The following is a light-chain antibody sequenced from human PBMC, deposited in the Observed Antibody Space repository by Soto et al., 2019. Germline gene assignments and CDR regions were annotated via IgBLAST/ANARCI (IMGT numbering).Light chain of an antibody. V-gene: IGKV1-39*01. CDR2: AAS. CDR3: QQYGSSPPT. Sequence: DIQMTQSPSSLSASVGDRVTITCRASQSISSYLTWYQQKPGKAPKLLIYAASSLQSGVPSRFSGSGSGTDFTLTISRLEPEDFALYYCQQYGSSPPTFGQGTKV. CDR1: QSISSY. J-gene: IGKJ1*01.